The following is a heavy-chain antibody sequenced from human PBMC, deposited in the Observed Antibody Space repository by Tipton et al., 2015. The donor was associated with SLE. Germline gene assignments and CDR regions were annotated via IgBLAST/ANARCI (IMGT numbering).Heavy chain of an antibody. Sequence: SLRLSCAASGFTFSSYGMHWVRQAPGKGLEWVAFIRYDGSNKYYADPVKGRFTISRDNSKNTLYLQMTSLRAEDTAVYYCAKGDPIRADYWGQGTLVTVSS. D-gene: IGHD1-14*01. V-gene: IGHV3-30*02. CDR1: GFTFSSYG. J-gene: IGHJ4*02. CDR3: AKGDPIRADY. CDR2: IRYDGSNK.